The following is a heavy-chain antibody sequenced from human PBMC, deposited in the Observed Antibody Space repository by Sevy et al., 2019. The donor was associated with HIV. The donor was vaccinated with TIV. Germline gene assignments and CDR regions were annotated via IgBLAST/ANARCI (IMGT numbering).Heavy chain of an antibody. CDR2: IYHSRST. Sequence: SETLSLTCAVSGYSISSGYYWGWIRQSPGKGLEGIGTIYHSRSTYYNPSLKSRVSISVDTSKNLFSLKLNSVTAADTAVYFCAREERITMIPADFWGQRILVTVSS. V-gene: IGHV4-38-2*02. J-gene: IGHJ4*02. D-gene: IGHD3-22*01. CDR1: GYSISSGYY. CDR3: AREERITMIPADF.